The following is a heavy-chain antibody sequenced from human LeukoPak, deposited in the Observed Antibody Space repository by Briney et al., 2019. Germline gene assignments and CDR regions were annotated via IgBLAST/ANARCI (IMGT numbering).Heavy chain of an antibody. CDR1: GYTFTGYY. Sequence: ASVKVSCKASGYTFTGYYMHWVRQAPGQGLGWMGWINPNSGGTNYAQKFQGRVTMTRDTSISTAYMELSRLRSDDTAVYYCARDLGVVVAATRRSLGYWGQGTLVTVSS. CDR3: ARDLGVVVAATRRSLGY. D-gene: IGHD2-15*01. J-gene: IGHJ4*02. CDR2: INPNSGGT. V-gene: IGHV1-2*02.